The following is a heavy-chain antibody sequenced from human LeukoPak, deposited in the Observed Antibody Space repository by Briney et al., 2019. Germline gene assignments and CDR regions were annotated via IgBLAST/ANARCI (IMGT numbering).Heavy chain of an antibody. V-gene: IGHV3-30*18. CDR1: GFTFSSYG. Sequence: GGSLRLSCAASGFTFSSYGMHWVRQAPGKGLEWVAVISYDGSNKYYADSVKGRFTISRDNSKNTLYLQMNSLRAEDTAVYYCAKDQGGGSYYYYFDYWGQGTLVTASS. CDR2: ISYDGSNK. J-gene: IGHJ4*02. CDR3: AKDQGGGSYYYYFDY. D-gene: IGHD1-26*01.